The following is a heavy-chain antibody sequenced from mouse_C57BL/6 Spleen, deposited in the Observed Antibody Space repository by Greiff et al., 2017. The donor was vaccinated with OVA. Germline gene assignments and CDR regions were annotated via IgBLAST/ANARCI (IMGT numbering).Heavy chain of an antibody. V-gene: IGHV1-42*01. D-gene: IGHD2-4*01. CDR1: GYSFTGYY. Sequence: VQLQQSGPELVKPGASVKISCKASGYSFTGYYMNWVKQSPEKSLEWIGEIDPSTGGTTYNQKFKAKATLTVDKSSSTAYMQLKSLTSEDSAVYYCARGRSFYDYDVSWFAYWGQGTLVTVSA. CDR3: ARGRSFYDYDVSWFAY. CDR2: IDPSTGGT. J-gene: IGHJ3*01.